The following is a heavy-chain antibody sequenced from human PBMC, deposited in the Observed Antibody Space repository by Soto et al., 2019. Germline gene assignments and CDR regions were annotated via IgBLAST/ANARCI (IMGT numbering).Heavy chain of an antibody. D-gene: IGHD2-2*01. J-gene: IGHJ6*02. Sequence: GESLKISCKGSGYSFTSYWIGWVRQMPGKGLEWMGIIYPGDSDTRYSPSFQGQVTISADKSISTAYLQWSSLKASDTAVYYCAAEIVPAAQQNYYYYGMDVWGQGTTVTVSS. V-gene: IGHV5-51*01. CDR2: IYPGDSDT. CDR1: GYSFTSYW. CDR3: AAEIVPAAQQNYYYYGMDV.